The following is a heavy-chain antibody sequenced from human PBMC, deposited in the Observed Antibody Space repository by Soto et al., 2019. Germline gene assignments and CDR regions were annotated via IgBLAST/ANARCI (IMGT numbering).Heavy chain of an antibody. J-gene: IGHJ5*02. Sequence: ASVKVSCKASGGTFSSYAISWVRQAPGQGLEWMGGIIPIFGTANYAQKFQGRVTITADESTSTAYMELSSLRSEDTAVYYCARVVEDYVWGSYKGSENWFDPWGQGTLVTVSS. CDR2: IIPIFGTA. CDR1: GGTFSSYA. D-gene: IGHD3-16*01. CDR3: ARVVEDYVWGSYKGSENWFDP. V-gene: IGHV1-69*13.